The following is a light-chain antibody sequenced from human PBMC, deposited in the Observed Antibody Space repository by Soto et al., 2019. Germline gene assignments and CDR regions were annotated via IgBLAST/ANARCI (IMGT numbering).Light chain of an antibody. V-gene: IGLV2-14*01. Sequence: QSVLTQPASVSGSPGQSITISCTGTSSDVGGYNYVSWYQQHPGKAPKLMIYDVSDRPSGVSNRFSGSKSGHTASLTISGLQAEDEADNYCCSYTSSSTPNYVFGIGTKVPVL. CDR2: DVS. CDR1: SSDVGGYNY. J-gene: IGLJ1*01. CDR3: CSYTSSSTPNYV.